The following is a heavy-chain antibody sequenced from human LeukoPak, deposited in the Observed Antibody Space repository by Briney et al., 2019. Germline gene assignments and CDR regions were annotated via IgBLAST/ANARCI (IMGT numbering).Heavy chain of an antibody. V-gene: IGHV1-69*04. CDR2: IIPILGIA. Sequence: SVKVSCKASGGTFSSYAISWVRQAPGQGLKWMGRIIPILGIANYAQKFQGRVTITADKSTSTAYMELSSLRSEDTAVYYCARELYCSSTSCYPDYWGQGTLVTVSS. CDR1: GGTFSSYA. J-gene: IGHJ4*02. CDR3: ARELYCSSTSCYPDY. D-gene: IGHD2-2*01.